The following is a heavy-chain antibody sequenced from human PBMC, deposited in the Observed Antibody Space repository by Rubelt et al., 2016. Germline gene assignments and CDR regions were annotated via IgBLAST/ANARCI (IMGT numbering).Heavy chain of an antibody. J-gene: IGHJ4*02. Sequence: EVQLVESGGGLVKPGGSLRLSCAASGFTFSNAWMTWVRQAPGKGLEWVGRIKSKTDGGTPEYAAPVNGRFTISRDDSKNTVYLQMNSLRAEDTAIYFCARGVDTAGAGYWGQGTLVTVSS. CDR3: ARGVDTAGAGY. CDR2: IKSKTDGGTP. CDR1: GFTFSNAW. D-gene: IGHD5-18*01. V-gene: IGHV3-15*05.